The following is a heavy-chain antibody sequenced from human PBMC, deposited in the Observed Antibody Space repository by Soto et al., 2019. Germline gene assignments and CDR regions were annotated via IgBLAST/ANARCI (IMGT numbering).Heavy chain of an antibody. CDR2: ISAYNGNT. D-gene: IGHD2-2*01. CDR3: ARSLYCSSTSCYLIDYYYYMDV. Sequence: GASVKVSCKASGYAFTSYGISWVRQAPGQGLEWMGWISAYNGNTNYAQKLQGRVTMTTDTSTSTAYMELRSLRSEDTAVYYCARSLYCSSTSCYLIDYYYYMDVWGKGTTVTVSS. V-gene: IGHV1-18*01. J-gene: IGHJ6*03. CDR1: GYAFTSYG.